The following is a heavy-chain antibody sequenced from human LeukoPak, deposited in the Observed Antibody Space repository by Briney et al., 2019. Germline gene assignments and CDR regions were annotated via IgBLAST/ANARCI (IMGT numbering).Heavy chain of an antibody. CDR3: AREAEYSYGSDAFDI. CDR2: ISSSSSYI. CDR1: GFTFSSYS. Sequence: PGGSLRPSCAASGFTFSSYSMNWVRQAPGKGLEWVSSISSSSSYIYYADSVKGRFTISRDNAKNSLYLQMNSLRAEDTAVYYCAREAEYSYGSDAFDIWGQGTMVTVSS. D-gene: IGHD5-18*01. V-gene: IGHV3-21*01. J-gene: IGHJ3*02.